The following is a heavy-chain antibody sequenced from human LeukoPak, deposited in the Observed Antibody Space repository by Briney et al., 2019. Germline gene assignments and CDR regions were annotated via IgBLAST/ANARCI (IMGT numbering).Heavy chain of an antibody. V-gene: IGHV4-4*07. CDR1: RGSMNSYF. J-gene: IGHJ4*02. D-gene: IGHD3-9*01. CDR3: ARGKEMTKTSGYYSFDY. CDR2: ISGGGTA. Sequence: PETLSLTCTVSRGSMNSYFWTWVRQPAGKGLEWIGRISGGGTAYYNPSLESRVTISLDTSNNQFSLKVTFVTAADTAVSFGARGKEMTKTSGYYSFDYWGQGTVVSVSS.